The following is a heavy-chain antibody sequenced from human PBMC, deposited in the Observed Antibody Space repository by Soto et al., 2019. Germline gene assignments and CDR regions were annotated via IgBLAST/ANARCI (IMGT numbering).Heavy chain of an antibody. CDR1: GGSTSSYY. D-gene: IGHD2-2*02. CDR2: IYYSGST. CDR3: ARVGCSSTSCYTGFYYYYGMDV. V-gene: IGHV4-59*01. J-gene: IGHJ6*02. Sequence: PSETLSLTCTVSGGSTSSYYWSWIRQPPGKGLEWIGYIYYSGSTNYNPSLKSRVTITVDTSKNQFSLKLSAVTAADTAVYYCARVGCSSTSCYTGFYYYYGMDVWGQGTTVTVSS.